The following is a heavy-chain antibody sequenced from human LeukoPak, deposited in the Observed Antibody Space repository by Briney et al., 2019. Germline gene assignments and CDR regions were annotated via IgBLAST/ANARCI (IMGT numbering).Heavy chain of an antibody. CDR1: GFTFSIYG. CDR2: IRTVDDST. V-gene: IGHV3-23*01. Sequence: GGSLRLSCAASGFTFSIYGISWVRQAPGKGLEWVSAIRTVDDSTYYADSVKGRFTISRDNAKDMLYLQMNSLRAEDTAVYYCAKPRPGGSPEPFDSWGQGTLVTVSS. D-gene: IGHD3-16*01. J-gene: IGHJ4*02. CDR3: AKPRPGGSPEPFDS.